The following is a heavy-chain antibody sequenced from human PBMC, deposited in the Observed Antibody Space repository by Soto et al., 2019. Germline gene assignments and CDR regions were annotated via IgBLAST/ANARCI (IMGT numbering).Heavy chain of an antibody. CDR3: AVLSEPPFDY. CDR2: IYYSGST. D-gene: IGHD3-3*01. V-gene: IGHV4-39*01. J-gene: IGHJ4*02. CDR1: GGSISSSSYY. Sequence: SETLSLTCTVSGGSISSSSYYWGWIRQPPGKGLEWIGSIYYSGSTYYNPSLKSRVTISVDTSKNQFSLKLSSVTAADTAVYYCAVLSEPPFDYWGQGTLVTVS.